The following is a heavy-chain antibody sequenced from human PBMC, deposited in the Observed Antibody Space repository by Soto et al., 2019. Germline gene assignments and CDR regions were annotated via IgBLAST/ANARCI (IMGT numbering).Heavy chain of an antibody. CDR2: IIPIFGTA. D-gene: IGHD5-18*01. J-gene: IGHJ6*02. V-gene: IGHV1-69*01. CDR3: ARVEEYSYGQYYYYGMDV. CDR1: GGTFNSYA. Sequence: QVQLVQSGAEGKKPGSSVEASCKASGGTFNSYAISWVRQAPGQRLELEGGIIPIFGTANYAQKFQGRVTITADESTSTAYMELSSLRSEDTAVYYCARVEEYSYGQYYYYGMDVWGQGTTVTVSS.